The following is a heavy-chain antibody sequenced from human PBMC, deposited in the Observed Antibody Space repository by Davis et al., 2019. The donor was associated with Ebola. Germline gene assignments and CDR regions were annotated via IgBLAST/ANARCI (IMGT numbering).Heavy chain of an antibody. J-gene: IGHJ4*02. CDR2: IDSVGTA. D-gene: IGHD1-14*01. V-gene: IGHV3-74*01. CDR1: GFTFRETW. Sequence: PGGSLRLSCAASGFTFRETWIHWVRQAPGEGLVWVSRIDSVGTAVYADSVKGRFTLSRDNAKSTVFLQMNSLRVEDTAVYYCARDVAGRAGYWGQGTLVTVSS. CDR3: ARDVAGRAGY.